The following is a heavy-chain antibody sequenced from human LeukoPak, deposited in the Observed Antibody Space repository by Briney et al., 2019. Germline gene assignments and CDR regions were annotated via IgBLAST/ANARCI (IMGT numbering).Heavy chain of an antibody. CDR2: IKQDGSEK. J-gene: IGHJ3*02. Sequence: GGSLRLSCAASGFTFSSYWMSWVRQAPGKGLEWVANIKQDGSEKYYVDSVRGRFTISRDNAKNSLYLQMNSLRAEDTAVYYCARVGDYYGSGYAFDIWGQGTVVTVSS. CDR3: ARVGDYYGSGYAFDI. D-gene: IGHD3-10*01. CDR1: GFTFSSYW. V-gene: IGHV3-7*03.